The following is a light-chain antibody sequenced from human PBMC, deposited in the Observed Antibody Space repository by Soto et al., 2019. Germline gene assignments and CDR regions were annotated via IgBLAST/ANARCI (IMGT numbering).Light chain of an antibody. CDR2: LAS. CDR1: QSLLQRDWNNH. CDR3: MKLMQPQWK. V-gene: IGKV2-28*01. J-gene: IGKJ1*01. Sequence: EPASSSCMSIQSLLQRDWNNHLDWYLQKPGQSPQLLISLASNRASGVPERFSGGGTGKDFTLKISRVEAEDVAIYYRMKLMQPQWKLGQGNNVDIK.